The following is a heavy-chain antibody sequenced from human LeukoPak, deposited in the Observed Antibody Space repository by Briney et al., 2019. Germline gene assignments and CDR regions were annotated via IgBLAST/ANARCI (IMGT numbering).Heavy chain of an antibody. Sequence: SQTLSLTCTVSGGSISSGSYYWSWIRQPAGKGLEWIGRIYTSGSTNYNPSLKSRVTISVDTSKNQFSLKLSSVTAADTAVYYCARWIYGSGSYAFDIWGQGTMVTVSS. CDR3: ARWIYGSGSYAFDI. CDR2: IYTSGST. D-gene: IGHD3-10*01. J-gene: IGHJ3*02. V-gene: IGHV4-61*02. CDR1: GGSISSGSYY.